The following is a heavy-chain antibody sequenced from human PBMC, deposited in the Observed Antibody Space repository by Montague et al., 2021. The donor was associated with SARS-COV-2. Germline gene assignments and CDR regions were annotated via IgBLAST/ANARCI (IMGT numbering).Heavy chain of an antibody. V-gene: IGHV4-31*03. CDR2: IYYSGST. Sequence: TLSLTCTVSGGSISSGGYYWSWIRQHPGKGLEWIGYIYYSGSTYYNPSLKSRVTISVDTSKNQFSLKLSSVTAADTAVYYCARARITMIVVVNAFDIWGQGTMVTVSA. D-gene: IGHD3-22*01. J-gene: IGHJ3*02. CDR1: GGSISSGGYY. CDR3: ARARITMIVVVNAFDI.